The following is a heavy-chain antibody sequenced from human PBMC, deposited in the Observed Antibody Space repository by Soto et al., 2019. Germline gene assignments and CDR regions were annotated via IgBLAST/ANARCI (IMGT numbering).Heavy chain of an antibody. J-gene: IGHJ4*02. CDR1: GYTLTELS. CDR3: ATTSNYYDSSGSIDY. D-gene: IGHD3-22*01. CDR2: FDPEDGET. Sequence: ASVKVSCTDSGYTLTELSMHWVRQAPGKGLEWMGGFDPEDGETIYAQKFQGRVTMTEDTSTDTAYMELSSLRSEDTAVYYCATTSNYYDSSGSIDYWGQGTLVTVSS. V-gene: IGHV1-24*01.